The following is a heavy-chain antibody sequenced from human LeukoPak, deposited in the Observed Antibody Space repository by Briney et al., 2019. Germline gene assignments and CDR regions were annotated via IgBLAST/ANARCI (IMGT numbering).Heavy chain of an antibody. D-gene: IGHD4-17*01. Sequence: SGGSLRLSCAASGFTFSSYTMNWVRQAPGKGLEWVSAISGSGGSTYYADSVKGRFTISRDNSKNTLYLQMNSLRAEDTAVYYCAKDGPYTTVTTPFDYWGQGTLVTVSS. CDR2: ISGSGGST. J-gene: IGHJ4*02. V-gene: IGHV3-23*01. CDR1: GFTFSSYT. CDR3: AKDGPYTTVTTPFDY.